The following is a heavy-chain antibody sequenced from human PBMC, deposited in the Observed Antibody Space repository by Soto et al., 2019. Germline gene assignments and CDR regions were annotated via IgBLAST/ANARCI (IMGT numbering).Heavy chain of an antibody. J-gene: IGHJ4*02. CDR1: GFIFSDHS. CDR2: ISGDGAAT. V-gene: IGHV3-23*01. Sequence: HHVWSIRLSCASYGFIFSDHSMNWVRQTPGRGLEWVSAISGDGAATYFANFLRGRFIISRDNSRNTLYLQMDTMRGEDTAIYYCAKVSSSGWDFDYWGQGTPVTVSS. CDR3: AKVSSSGWDFDY. D-gene: IGHD6-19*01.